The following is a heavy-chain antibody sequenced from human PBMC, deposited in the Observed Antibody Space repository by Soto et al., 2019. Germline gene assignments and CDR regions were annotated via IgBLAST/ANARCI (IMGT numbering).Heavy chain of an antibody. V-gene: IGHV4-59*08. CDR2: LHYSGST. CDR1: GDSISSYY. CDR3: ASHETLHAPSDY. J-gene: IGHJ4*02. Sequence: QVQLQESGPGLVKPSETLSLTCTVSGDSISSYYWSWIRQPPGKGLEWIGYLHYSGSTNYNPSLKSRFTISVDPSKILFSLRLSSVTAADTAVYYCASHETLHAPSDYWGQGTLVTVSS.